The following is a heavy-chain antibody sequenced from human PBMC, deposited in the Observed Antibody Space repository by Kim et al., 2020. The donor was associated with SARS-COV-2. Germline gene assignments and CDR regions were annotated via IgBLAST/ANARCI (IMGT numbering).Heavy chain of an antibody. D-gene: IGHD3-10*01. CDR1: GYTFTGYY. Sequence: ASVKVSCKASGYTFTGYYIHWVLQAPGQGLEWMGWINPTTGGTNYAQKFQARVTMTRDTSISTAYMDVSRLRPDDTAVYFCARVGEYGSGSYLVHWGQGTLVTVSS. J-gene: IGHJ4*02. V-gene: IGHV1-2*02. CDR2: INPTTGGT. CDR3: ARVGEYGSGSYLVH.